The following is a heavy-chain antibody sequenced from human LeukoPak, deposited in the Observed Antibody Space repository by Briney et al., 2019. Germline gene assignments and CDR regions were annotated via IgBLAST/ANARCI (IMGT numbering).Heavy chain of an antibody. CDR2: ISAYNGNT. J-gene: IGHJ5*02. Sequence: PGASVKVSCKASGYXFTSYGISWVRQAPGQGHEWLGWISAYNGNTNYAQKLQGRVTMTTDTSTSTAYMELRSLRSDDTAVYYCARRYSYGYWFDPWGQGTLVTVSS. CDR1: GYXFTSYG. V-gene: IGHV1-18*01. D-gene: IGHD5-18*01. CDR3: ARRYSYGYWFDP.